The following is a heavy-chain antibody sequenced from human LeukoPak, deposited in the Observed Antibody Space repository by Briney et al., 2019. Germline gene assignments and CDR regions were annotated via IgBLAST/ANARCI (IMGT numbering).Heavy chain of an antibody. D-gene: IGHD3-10*01. CDR1: GFTFSSYA. V-gene: IGHV3-33*06. CDR3: AKGHRFGELHLDY. CDR2: IWYDGSNK. Sequence: GGSLKLSCAASGFTFSSYAMSWVRQAPGKGLEWVAVIWYDGSNKYYADSVKGRFTISRDNSKNTLYLQMNSLRAEDTAVYYCAKGHRFGELHLDYWGQGTLVTVSS. J-gene: IGHJ4*02.